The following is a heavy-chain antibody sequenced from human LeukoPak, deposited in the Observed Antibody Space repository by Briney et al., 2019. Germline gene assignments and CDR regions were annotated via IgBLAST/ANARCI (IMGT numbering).Heavy chain of an antibody. V-gene: IGHV1-2*02. Sequence: ASVKDSCKASGYTFTGYYMHWVRQAPGQGLEWMGWINPNSGGTNYAQKFQGKVTMTRDTSISTAYMELSRLRSDDTAVYYCARDPVPGDFDYWGQGTLVTVSS. J-gene: IGHJ4*02. CDR2: INPNSGGT. CDR1: GYTFTGYY. CDR3: ARDPVPGDFDY. D-gene: IGHD7-27*01.